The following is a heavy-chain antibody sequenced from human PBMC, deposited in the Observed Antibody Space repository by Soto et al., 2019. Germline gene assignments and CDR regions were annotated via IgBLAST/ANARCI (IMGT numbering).Heavy chain of an antibody. CDR2: VIPILGIT. Sequence: QVQLVQSGAEVRRPGYSAKVSCEASGGTFSTYTLTWVRQAPGQGLEWMGRVIPILGITNYAQKFQGRVTITADNCTTTVYMELSSLRSEDTAMFYCATSRCPNTDCYRTFDPWGQGTLVTVSA. CDR3: ATSRCPNTDCYRTFDP. J-gene: IGHJ5*02. V-gene: IGHV1-69*02. CDR1: GGTFSTYT. D-gene: IGHD2-21*02.